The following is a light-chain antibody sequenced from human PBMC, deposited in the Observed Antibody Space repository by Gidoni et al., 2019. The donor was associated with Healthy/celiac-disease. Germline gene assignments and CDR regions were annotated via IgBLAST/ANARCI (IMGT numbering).Light chain of an antibody. CDR3: QQYGSSPTWT. V-gene: IGKV3-20*01. CDR1: QSVSSSY. Sequence: IVLTQSPGTLSLSPGERATLSCRAIQSVSSSYLAWYQQKPGQAPRLLIYGASSRATGIPDRFSGSGSGTDFTLTISRLEPEDFAVYYCQQYGSSPTWTFGQGTKVEIK. CDR2: GAS. J-gene: IGKJ1*01.